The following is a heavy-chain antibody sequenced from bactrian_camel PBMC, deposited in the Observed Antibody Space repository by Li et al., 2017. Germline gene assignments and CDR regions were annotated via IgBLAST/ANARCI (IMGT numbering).Heavy chain of an antibody. CDR2: IKSDGTT. CDR3: AADRVPCTYCDADGCYNSQTGEYEF. D-gene: IGHD1*01. CDR1: VMSYA. J-gene: IGHJ4*01. Sequence: QLVESGGGSVQTGGSLRLSCPATVMSYAVGFVRQVPGKEREEVAIIKSDGTTTYAASVKGRFTISKDDTRQIFYLQMNNLKPEDTAMYYCAADRVPCTYCDADGCYNSQTGEYEFWGQGTQVTVS. V-gene: IGHV3S9*01.